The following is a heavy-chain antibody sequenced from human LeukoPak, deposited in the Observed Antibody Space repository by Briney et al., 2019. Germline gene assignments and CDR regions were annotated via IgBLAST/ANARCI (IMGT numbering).Heavy chain of an antibody. D-gene: IGHD5-24*01. CDR3: VRGSGDGYNTFDY. Sequence: GGSLRLSCAASGFSFSDYCIHWVRQAPGKGLVWVSRTKIDGTTTTYADSVKGRFTISRDTAKNTLYLQMNSLRAEDTAVYYCVRGSGDGYNTFDYWGQGTLVTVSS. CDR1: GFSFSDYC. J-gene: IGHJ4*02. CDR2: TKIDGTTT. V-gene: IGHV3-74*01.